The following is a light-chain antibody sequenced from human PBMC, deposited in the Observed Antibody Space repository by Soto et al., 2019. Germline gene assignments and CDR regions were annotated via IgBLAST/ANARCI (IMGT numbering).Light chain of an antibody. CDR3: QQYNNWPWT. Sequence: ETVMTQSPAALSVSPWGRATLSCMASQSISDTLAWYQQKPGQAPRLLIHGASTRATGFPARFSGSGSGTDFTLTISSLQSEDFAIYYCQQYNNWPWTFGQGTKVDIK. J-gene: IGKJ1*01. V-gene: IGKV3-15*01. CDR2: GAS. CDR1: QSISDT.